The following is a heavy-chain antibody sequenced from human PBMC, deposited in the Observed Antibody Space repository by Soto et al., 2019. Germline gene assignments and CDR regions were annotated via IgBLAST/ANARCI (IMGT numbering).Heavy chain of an antibody. CDR1: GYTFTSYG. J-gene: IGHJ4*02. D-gene: IGHD3-22*01. V-gene: IGHV1-18*01. CDR2: ISAYNGNT. CDR3: ARDFHSSGYYYEQDY. Sequence: GASVKVSCKASGYTFTSYGISWVRQAPGQGLEWMGWISAYNGNTNYAQKLQGRVTMTRDTSTSTVYMELSSLRSEDTAVYYCARDFHSSGYYYEQDYWGRGTLVTVS.